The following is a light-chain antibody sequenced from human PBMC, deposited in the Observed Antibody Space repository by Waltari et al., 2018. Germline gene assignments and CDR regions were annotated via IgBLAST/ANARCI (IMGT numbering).Light chain of an antibody. Sequence: QSALTQPPSASGSPGQSGPISCTGTSRDIGGYDFVPWYQPHPGKAPKLIIHEVTKWPSGVPDRFSGSKSGNMAYLTVSGLQAEDEAEYYCSSYADTNNVVFGGGTKLTVL. CDR1: SRDIGGYDF. J-gene: IGLJ2*01. CDR3: SSYADTNNVV. CDR2: EVT. V-gene: IGLV2-8*01.